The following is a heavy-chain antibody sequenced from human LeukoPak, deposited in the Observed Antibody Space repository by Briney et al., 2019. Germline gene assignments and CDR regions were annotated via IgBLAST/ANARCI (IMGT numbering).Heavy chain of an antibody. J-gene: IGHJ4*02. CDR2: ISGSGGST. Sequence: RPGGSLRLSCAASGFTFSSYAMSWVRQAPGKGLEWVSAISGSGGSTYYADSVKGRFTISRDNSKNTLYLQMNSLGAEDTAVYYCAKDRYYDSSGYGYWGQGTLVTVSS. V-gene: IGHV3-23*01. CDR3: AKDRYYDSSGYGY. D-gene: IGHD3-22*01. CDR1: GFTFSSYA.